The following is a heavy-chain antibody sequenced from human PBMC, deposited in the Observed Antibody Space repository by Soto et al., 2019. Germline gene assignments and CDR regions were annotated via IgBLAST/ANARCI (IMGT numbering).Heavy chain of an antibody. CDR1: GFTFSSYW. D-gene: IGHD2-2*01. J-gene: IGHJ5*02. V-gene: IGHV3-7*05. CDR3: ARALVVPAANNWFDP. CDR2: IKQDGSEK. Sequence: PGGSLRVSCAASGFTFSSYWRSWVRQAPGKGLEWVANIKQDGSEKYYVDSVKGRFTISRDNAKNSLYLQMNSLRAEDTAVYYCARALVVPAANNWFDPWGQGTLVTVSS.